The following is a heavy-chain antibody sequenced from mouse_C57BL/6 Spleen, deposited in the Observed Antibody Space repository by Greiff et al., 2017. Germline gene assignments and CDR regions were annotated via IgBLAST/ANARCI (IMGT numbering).Heavy chain of an antibody. Sequence: VQLQQSGPELVKPGAPVKIPCKASGYTFTDYNMDWVKQSHGKSLEWIGDINPNNGGTIYNQKFKGKATLTVDKSSSTAYMELRSLTSEDTAVYYCARERHDYPYYFDYWGQGTTLTVSS. CDR2: INPNNGGT. CDR3: ARERHDYPYYFDY. V-gene: IGHV1-18*01. CDR1: GYTFTDYN. J-gene: IGHJ2*01. D-gene: IGHD2-4*01.